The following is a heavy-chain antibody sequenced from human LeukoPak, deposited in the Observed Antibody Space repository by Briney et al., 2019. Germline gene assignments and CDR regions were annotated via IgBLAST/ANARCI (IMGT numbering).Heavy chain of an antibody. CDR2: ISGSADST. V-gene: IGHV3-23*01. D-gene: IGHD5-18*01. CDR1: GFTFSNYA. J-gene: IGHJ6*02. Sequence: GGSLRLSCAASGFTFSNYAMSWVRQAPGKGLEWVSAISGSADSTNYADSVKGRFTISRDNSKNTLYLQMNSLRAEDTAVYYCAKAGYSYEYYYYGMDVWGQGTTVTVSS. CDR3: AKAGYSYEYYYYGMDV.